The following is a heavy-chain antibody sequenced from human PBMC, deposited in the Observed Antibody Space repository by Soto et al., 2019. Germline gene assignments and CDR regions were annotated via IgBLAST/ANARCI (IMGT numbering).Heavy chain of an antibody. J-gene: IGHJ4*02. CDR3: AKVHYYDSSGYYYIDY. V-gene: IGHV3-30*18. CDR2: LAYDGNTK. CDR1: GCTFSSHG. D-gene: IGHD3-22*01. Sequence: QVQLVESGGGVVQPGRSLRLSCAASGCTFSSHGMHWVRQAPGKGLEWVALLAYDGNTKYYADSVKGRFTISRDTSKNTLYLQLNSLRPEDTAVYYCAKVHYYDSSGYYYIDYWGQGTLVTVSS.